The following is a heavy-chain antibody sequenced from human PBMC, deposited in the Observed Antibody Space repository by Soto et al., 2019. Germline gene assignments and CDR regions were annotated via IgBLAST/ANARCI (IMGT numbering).Heavy chain of an antibody. CDR1: GFTFRTRT. CDR2: ISSGGTYL. V-gene: IGHV3-21*06. Sequence: PGGSLRLSCAGSGFTFRTRTLVWVRQAPGKGLEWVSSISSGGTYLEYAHSVKGRFAISRDDAKDSVFLQMNSLKTDDTAVYYCVKGGEDITSPYGMDVWGQGTTVTVSS. J-gene: IGHJ6*02. CDR3: VKGGEDITSPYGMDV. D-gene: IGHD3-16*01.